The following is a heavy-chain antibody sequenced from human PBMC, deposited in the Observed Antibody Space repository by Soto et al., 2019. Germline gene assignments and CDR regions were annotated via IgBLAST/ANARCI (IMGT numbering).Heavy chain of an antibody. CDR3: ARGVVPDDNWFDP. D-gene: IGHD2-2*01. V-gene: IGHV4-61*01. J-gene: IGHJ5*02. Sequence: QVQLQESGPGLVKPSETLSLTCTVSGGSVSSGSYYWSWIRQPPGKGLEWIGYIYYSGSTNYNPYLKSRVTISVDTSKNQFSLKLSSVTAADTAVYYCARGVVPDDNWFDPWGQGTLVTVSS. CDR1: GGSVSSGSYY. CDR2: IYYSGST.